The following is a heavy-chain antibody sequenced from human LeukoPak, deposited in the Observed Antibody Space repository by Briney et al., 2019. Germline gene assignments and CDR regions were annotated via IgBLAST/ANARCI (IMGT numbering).Heavy chain of an antibody. V-gene: IGHV1-24*01. Sequence: ASVKVSCKVSGYTLTELSMHWVRQAPGKGLEWMGGFDPEDGETIYAQKFQGRVTMTEDTSTDTAYMELSSLRSEDTAVYYCATAPITIFGVVITPPLFDIWDQGTMVTVSS. D-gene: IGHD3-3*01. CDR2: FDPEDGET. CDR3: ATAPITIFGVVITPPLFDI. J-gene: IGHJ3*02. CDR1: GYTLTELS.